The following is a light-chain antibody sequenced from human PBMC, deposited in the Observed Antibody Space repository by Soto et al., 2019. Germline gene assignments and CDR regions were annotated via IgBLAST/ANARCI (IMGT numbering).Light chain of an antibody. Sequence: QSALTQPRSVSGSPGQSVTISCTGTSSDVGGYNYVSWYQQHPGKAPKLMIYDVSKRPSGVPDRLSGSKSGNTASLTISGLQAEDEADYYCCSYAGSYVFGTGTKV. J-gene: IGLJ1*01. CDR2: DVS. V-gene: IGLV2-11*01. CDR1: SSDVGGYNY. CDR3: CSYAGSYV.